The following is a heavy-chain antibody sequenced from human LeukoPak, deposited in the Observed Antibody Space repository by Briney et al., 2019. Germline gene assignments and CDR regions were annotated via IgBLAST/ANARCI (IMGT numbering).Heavy chain of an antibody. CDR1: GGSISSYY. CDR2: IYYSGST. Sequence: SETLSLTCTVSGGSISSYYWSWIRQPPGKGLEWIGYIYYSGSTNYNPSLKSRVTISVDTSKNQFSPKLSSVTAADTAVYYCASISSSGWYGGGDYFDYWGQGTLVTVSS. V-gene: IGHV4-59*01. D-gene: IGHD6-19*01. CDR3: ASISSSGWYGGGDYFDY. J-gene: IGHJ4*02.